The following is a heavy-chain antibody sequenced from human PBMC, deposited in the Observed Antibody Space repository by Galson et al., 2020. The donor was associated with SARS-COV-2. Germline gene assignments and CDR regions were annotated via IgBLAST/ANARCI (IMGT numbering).Heavy chain of an antibody. D-gene: IGHD3-10*01. CDR2: INSDGSST. CDR1: GFIFSSHW. V-gene: IGHV3-74*01. Sequence: GESLKISCAASGFIFSSHWMHWVRQAPGKGLVWVSRINSDGSSTTYADSVKGRFTVSRDNAKNTVSLQMNSLRVEDTAVYFCAGGDYGAGRVLDSWGQGTLVTVSA. J-gene: IGHJ4*02. CDR3: AGGDYGAGRVLDS.